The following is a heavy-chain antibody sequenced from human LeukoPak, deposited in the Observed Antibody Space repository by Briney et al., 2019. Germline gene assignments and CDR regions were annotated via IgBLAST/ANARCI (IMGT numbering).Heavy chain of an antibody. CDR2: INHSGST. CDR1: GGSFSGYY. CDR3: ARVDTAMVTSDFDY. D-gene: IGHD5-18*01. V-gene: IGHV4-34*01. J-gene: IGHJ4*02. Sequence: SETLSLTCAVYGGSFSGYYWSWIRQPPGKGLEWIGEINHSGSTNYNPSLKSRATISVDTSKNQFSLKLSSVTAADTAVYYCARVDTAMVTSDFDYWGQGTLVTVSS.